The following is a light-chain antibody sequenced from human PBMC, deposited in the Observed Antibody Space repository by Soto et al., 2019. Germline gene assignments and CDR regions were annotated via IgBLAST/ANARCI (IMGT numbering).Light chain of an antibody. CDR1: QSISSW. J-gene: IGKJ5*01. Sequence: DIKMTQSPSAVSASVGDRVTITCRASQSISSWLAWYQQKPGKAPKLLVYAASTLQSGVPSRFSGSGSGTEFTLTISSLQPEDFATYYCQQFNSYPITFGQGTRLEIK. V-gene: IGKV1-5*01. CDR2: AAS. CDR3: QQFNSYPIT.